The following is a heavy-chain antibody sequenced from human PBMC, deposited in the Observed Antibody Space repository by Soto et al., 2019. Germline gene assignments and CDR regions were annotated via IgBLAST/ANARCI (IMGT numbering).Heavy chain of an antibody. D-gene: IGHD4-4*01. CDR2: ISDTGTRT. J-gene: IGHJ5*02. Sequence: GGSLRLSCVAAGFTFRSAAMNWVRQAPGKGLEWVSIISDTGTRTHYADSVKGRFTISRDNSKNTLYLDMNSLRAEDTAVYYCAKSLDIHYKNWFDPWGQGTLVTVSS. CDR3: AKSLDIHYKNWFDP. V-gene: IGHV3-23*01. CDR1: GFTFRSAA.